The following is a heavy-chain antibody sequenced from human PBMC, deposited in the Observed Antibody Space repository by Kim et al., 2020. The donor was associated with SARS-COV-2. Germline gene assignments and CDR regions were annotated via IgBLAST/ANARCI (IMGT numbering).Heavy chain of an antibody. CDR1: GGSISSSSYY. CDR2: IYYSGST. Sequence: SETLSLTCPVSGGSISSSSYYWGWIRQPPGKGLEWIGSIYYSGSTYYNPSLKSRVTISVDTSKNKFSLKLSSVTAADTAVYYCARRSASSWFLPNHTWF. D-gene: IGHD6-13*01. CDR3: ARRSASSWFLPNHTWF. J-gene: IGHJ5*01. V-gene: IGHV4-39*01.